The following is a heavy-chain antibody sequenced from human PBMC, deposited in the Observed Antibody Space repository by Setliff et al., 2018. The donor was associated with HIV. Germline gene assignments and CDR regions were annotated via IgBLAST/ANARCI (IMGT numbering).Heavy chain of an antibody. CDR2: IFSSGTT. CDR1: GGSISSYY. J-gene: IGHJ6*03. CDR3: AREGWSDHYYCYMDV. V-gene: IGHV4-4*07. Sequence: SETLSLTCSVSGGSISSYYWNWIRQPAGKGLEWIGRIFSSGTTNYNPSLQSLITMSVDTSKNQCSLKLNSVTAADTAVYYCAREGWSDHYYCYMDVWDKGTTVTVSS. D-gene: IGHD2-15*01.